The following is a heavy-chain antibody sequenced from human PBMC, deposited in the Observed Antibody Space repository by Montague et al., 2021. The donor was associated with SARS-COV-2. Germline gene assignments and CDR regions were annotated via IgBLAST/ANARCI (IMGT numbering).Heavy chain of an antibody. CDR1: GGSFSGYY. V-gene: IGHV4-34*01. CDR3: ARGGGYSYGGIDY. D-gene: IGHD5-18*01. Sequence: SETLSLTCAVYGGSFSGYYWSWIRQPTGKGLEWIGEINHSGSTNYNPSLKSRVTISVDTSKNQFSLKLSSVTAADTAVYYCARGGGYSYGGIDYWGQGTLVTVSS. J-gene: IGHJ4*02. CDR2: INHSGST.